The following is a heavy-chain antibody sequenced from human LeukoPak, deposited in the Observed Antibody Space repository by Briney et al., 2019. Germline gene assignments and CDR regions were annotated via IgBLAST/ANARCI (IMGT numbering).Heavy chain of an antibody. CDR2: INPSGTT. Sequence: SETLSLTCTVSGVSVSSYYWSWIRLPPGKGLEWIGYINPSGTTDYNPSLKSRVTISVDTSKNQFSLRLISVTTADTAAYYCARIMGHFDFWGPGTLVTVSS. J-gene: IGHJ4*02. CDR3: ARIMGHFDF. V-gene: IGHV4-59*02. CDR1: GVSVSSYY. D-gene: IGHD1-26*01.